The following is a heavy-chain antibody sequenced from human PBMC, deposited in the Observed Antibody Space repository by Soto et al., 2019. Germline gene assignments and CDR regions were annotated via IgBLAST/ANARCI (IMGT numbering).Heavy chain of an antibody. D-gene: IGHD3-10*01. J-gene: IGHJ5*02. V-gene: IGHV4-39*01. CDR2: IYYSGST. Sequence: PSETLSLTCTASGGSISTSSYYWGWIRQPPGKGLEWIGSIYYSGSTYYNPSLKSRVTISVDTSKNQFLLKLGSVTAADTAVYYCARRVTMVRVSKIWFDPWGQGTLVTVSS. CDR1: GGSISTSSYY. CDR3: ARRVTMVRVSKIWFDP.